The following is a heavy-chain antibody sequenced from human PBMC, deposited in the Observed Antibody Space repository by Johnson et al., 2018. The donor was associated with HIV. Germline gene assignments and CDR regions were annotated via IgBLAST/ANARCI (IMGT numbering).Heavy chain of an antibody. J-gene: IGHJ3*02. CDR3: ARACRDGYTCDALDI. Sequence: VQLVESGGGVVQPGGSLRLSCAASGLTVSGNYMTWVRQAPGKGLEWVSVIISGGSTYYAGPVHGRFTISRDKSKNTLYLQMNSLRAEDTAVYYCARACRDGYTCDALDIWGQWAMVTVSS. CDR1: GLTVSGNY. D-gene: IGHD5-24*01. V-gene: IGHV3-66*01. CDR2: IISGGST.